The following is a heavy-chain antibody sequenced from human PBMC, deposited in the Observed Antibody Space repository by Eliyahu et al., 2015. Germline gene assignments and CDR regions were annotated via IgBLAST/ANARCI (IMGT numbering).Heavy chain of an antibody. CDR3: AGLRSDY. D-gene: IGHD3-10*02. V-gene: IGHV3-21*01. Sequence: APGKGLEWVSSISSSSSYIYYADSVKGRFTISRDNAKNSLYLQMNSLRAEDTAVYYCAGLRSDYWGQGTLVTVSS. J-gene: IGHJ4*02. CDR2: ISSSSSYI.